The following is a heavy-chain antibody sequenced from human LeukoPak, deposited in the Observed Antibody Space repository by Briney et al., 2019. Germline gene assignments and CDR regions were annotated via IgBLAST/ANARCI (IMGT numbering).Heavy chain of an antibody. CDR1: GFIFSDYY. CDR3: ARTRGYSGYDGY. V-gene: IGHV3-72*01. CDR2: TRNKADSHTT. Sequence: TGGSLRLSCAASGFIFSDYYMDWVRQAPGKGLEWVARTRNKADSHTTGYAASVKGRFSISRDDSKNSMYLQMNSLKTEDTAVYYCARTRGYSGYDGYWGQGTLVIVSS. J-gene: IGHJ4*02. D-gene: IGHD5-12*01.